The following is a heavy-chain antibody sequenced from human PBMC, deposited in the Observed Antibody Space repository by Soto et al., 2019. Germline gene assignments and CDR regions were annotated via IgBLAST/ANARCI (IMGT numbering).Heavy chain of an antibody. Sequence: LSLTYTVSDYSISSGSYWAWIRQPPGKGPEWIASIYHGGTTFYNPSLKSRITISVDTSNNQFSLKVTSLTAADTAVYYCASRDRGTSVDYGGQGTLVTVSS. J-gene: IGHJ4*02. CDR3: ASRDRGTSVDY. CDR1: DYSISSGSY. V-gene: IGHV4-38-2*02. D-gene: IGHD1-7*01. CDR2: IYHGGTT.